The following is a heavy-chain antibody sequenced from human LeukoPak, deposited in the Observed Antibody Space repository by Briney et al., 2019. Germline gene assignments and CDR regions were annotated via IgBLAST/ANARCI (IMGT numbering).Heavy chain of an antibody. J-gene: IGHJ6*03. V-gene: IGHV3-48*03. CDR2: ISSSGSTI. D-gene: IGHD1-7*01. Sequence: GGSLRLSCAASGFSISSYEMNWVRQAPGKGLEWVSYISSSGSTIYYADSVKGRFTISRDNAKNSLYLQMNSLRAEDTAVYYCARVELAPYYYYMDVWGKGTMVTVSS. CDR1: GFSISSYE. CDR3: ARVELAPYYYYMDV.